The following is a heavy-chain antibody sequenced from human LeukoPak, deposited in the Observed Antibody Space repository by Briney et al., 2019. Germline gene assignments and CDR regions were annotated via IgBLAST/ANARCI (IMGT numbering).Heavy chain of an antibody. CDR1: GXSISSYY. V-gene: IGHV4-59*01. CDR2: TSYSGST. D-gene: IGHD2-2*01. Sequence: PSETLSLTWTVSGXSISSYYGSWIRQPPGKGLEWIGYTSYSGSTNYNPSLKSRVTISVDTPKSQFSLKLSSVTAADTALYYCARIDTSWLTFDDWGQGTLVTVSS. CDR3: ARIDTSWLTFDD. J-gene: IGHJ4*02.